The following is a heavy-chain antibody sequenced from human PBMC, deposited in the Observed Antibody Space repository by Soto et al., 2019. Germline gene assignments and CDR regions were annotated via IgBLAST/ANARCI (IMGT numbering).Heavy chain of an antibody. J-gene: IGHJ5*02. CDR1: GFTFSTYS. Sequence: EVQLVESGGGLVQPGGSLRLSCSASGFTFSTYSMNWVRQAPGKGLEWVSHIRSSGTPKHYADSVKGRFTISRDNAKNSLYLQMNSLRVEDTAVYYCATLSTQFDRWGQGNLVTVSS. CDR3: ATLSTQFDR. V-gene: IGHV3-48*04. CDR2: IRSSGTPK. D-gene: IGHD1-1*01.